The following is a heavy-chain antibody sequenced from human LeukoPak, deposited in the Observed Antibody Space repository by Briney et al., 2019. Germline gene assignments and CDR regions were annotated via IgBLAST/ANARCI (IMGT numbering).Heavy chain of an antibody. J-gene: IGHJ4*02. V-gene: IGHV3-23*01. CDR2: ISDSGGST. Sequence: PGGSLRLSCAASGFTFSRFFMSWVRQAPGKGLERVSTISDSGGSTYYADSVKGRFTISRDNPKNTLYLQMNSLRAEDMAIYFCATRGTAGTTRYFDYWGQGTQVTVSS. CDR1: GFTFSRFF. CDR3: ATRGTAGTTRYFDY. D-gene: IGHD1-1*01.